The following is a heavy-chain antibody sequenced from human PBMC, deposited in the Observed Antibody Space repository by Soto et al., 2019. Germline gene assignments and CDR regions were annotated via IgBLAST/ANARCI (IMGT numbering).Heavy chain of an antibody. V-gene: IGHV1-18*01. CDR1: GYTFTSYG. J-gene: IGHJ2*01. CDR2: ISAYNGNT. D-gene: IGHD5-18*01. Sequence: ASVKVSCKASGYTFTSYGISWVRQAPGQGLEWMGWISAYNGNTNYAQKLQGRVTMTTDTSTSAAYMELNSLRAEDTAVYYCARDPLWGTAMVLWYFDLWGRGTLVTVSS. CDR3: ARDPLWGTAMVLWYFDL.